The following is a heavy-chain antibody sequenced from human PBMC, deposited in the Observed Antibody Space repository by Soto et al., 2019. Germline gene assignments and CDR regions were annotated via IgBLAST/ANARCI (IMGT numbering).Heavy chain of an antibody. D-gene: IGHD7-27*01. Sequence: QLQLQESGPGLVRPSETLSLNCTVSGDSITRSSYYWGWIRQPPGKGLEWIASVHYTGSTFYNPSLKGRFTSSVDTSRNQLSLMLRSVTAADTAMYYCATTTLTGGYYFDHWGQGTLVTVSS. CDR1: GDSITRSSYY. V-gene: IGHV4-39*01. CDR3: ATTTLTGGYYFDH. CDR2: VHYTGST. J-gene: IGHJ4*01.